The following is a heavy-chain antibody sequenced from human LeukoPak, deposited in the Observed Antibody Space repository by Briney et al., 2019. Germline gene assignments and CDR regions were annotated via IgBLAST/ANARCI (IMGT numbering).Heavy chain of an antibody. J-gene: IGHJ4*02. V-gene: IGHV4-39*07. CDR3: ARGSTRLLPHY. CDR1: GGSISSSSYY. Sequence: SETLSLTCTVSGGSISSSSYYWGWIRQPPGKGLEWIGSIYYSGSTYYNPSLKSRVTISVDTSKNQFSLKLSSVTAADTAVYYCARGSTRLLPHYWGQGTLVTVSS. D-gene: IGHD2-15*01. CDR2: IYYSGST.